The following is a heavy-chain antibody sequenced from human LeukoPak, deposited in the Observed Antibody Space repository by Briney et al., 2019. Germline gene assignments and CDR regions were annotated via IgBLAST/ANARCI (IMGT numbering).Heavy chain of an antibody. D-gene: IGHD3-3*01. V-gene: IGHV4-28*05. CDR2: IYYTGTI. J-gene: IGHJ4*02. CDR1: GYSISSSNW. CDR3: ARVRIFGVVPNYFDY. Sequence: TSETLSLTCAVSGYSISSSNWWGWIRQPPGKGLEYIGYIYYTGTIYYNPSLKSRVTMSVDTSKNQFSLKLSSVTAADTAVYYCARVRIFGVVPNYFDYWGQGTLVTVSS.